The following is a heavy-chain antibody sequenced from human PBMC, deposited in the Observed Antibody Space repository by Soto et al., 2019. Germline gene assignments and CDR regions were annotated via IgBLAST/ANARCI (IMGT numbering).Heavy chain of an antibody. CDR1: GFTFSSYE. J-gene: IGHJ5*02. V-gene: IGHV3-48*03. D-gene: IGHD1-7*01. CDR3: ASGPGIIEYNWNSPGWFDP. Sequence: GSLRLSCAASGFTFSSYEMNWVRQAPGKGLEWVSYISSSGSTIYYADSVKGRFTISRDNAKNSLYLQMNSLRAEDTAVYYCASGPGIIEYNWNSPGWFDPWGQGTLVTVSS. CDR2: ISSSGSTI.